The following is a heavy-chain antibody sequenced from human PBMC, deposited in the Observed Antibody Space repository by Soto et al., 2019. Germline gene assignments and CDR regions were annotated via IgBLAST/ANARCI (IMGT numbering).Heavy chain of an antibody. V-gene: IGHV3-30*18. CDR1: GFTFSSYG. D-gene: IGHD6-19*01. CDR2: ISYDGSNK. J-gene: IGHJ4*02. Sequence: PGGSLRLSCAASGFTFSSYGMHWVRQAPGKGLEWVAVISYDGSNKYYADSVKGRFTISRDNSKNTLYLQMNSLRAEDTAVYYCAKDSTYPGSWLDPMVDYWGQGTLVTVSS. CDR3: AKDSTYPGSWLDPMVDY.